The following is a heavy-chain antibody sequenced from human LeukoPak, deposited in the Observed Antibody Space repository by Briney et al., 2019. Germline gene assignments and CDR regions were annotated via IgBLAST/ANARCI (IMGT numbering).Heavy chain of an antibody. D-gene: IGHD3-10*01. J-gene: IGHJ2*01. V-gene: IGHV4-38-2*02. Sequence: SETLSLTCTVSGYSISSGYLWGWIRQPPGKGLEWIGSIYESGSTYYNPSLKSRVTISVDTSKNQFSLKLSSVTAADTAVYFCARVYYGRSYDYWYFDLWGRGTLVTVSS. CDR3: ARVYYGRSYDYWYFDL. CDR2: IYESGST. CDR1: GYSISSGYL.